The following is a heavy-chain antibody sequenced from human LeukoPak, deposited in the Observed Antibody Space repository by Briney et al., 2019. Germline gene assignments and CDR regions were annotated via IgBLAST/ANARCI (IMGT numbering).Heavy chain of an antibody. CDR2: ISGSGANT. Sequence: GGSLRLSCAASGFTSNNYAMTWVRQAPGKGLEWVSGISGSGANTYYADSVKGRFTISRDNSKNTLYLQMNSLRADDTAVYYCAKDMWSSGWYGWFDPWGQGTLVTVSS. V-gene: IGHV3-23*01. CDR1: GFTSNNYA. CDR3: AKDMWSSGWYGWFDP. J-gene: IGHJ5*02. D-gene: IGHD6-19*01.